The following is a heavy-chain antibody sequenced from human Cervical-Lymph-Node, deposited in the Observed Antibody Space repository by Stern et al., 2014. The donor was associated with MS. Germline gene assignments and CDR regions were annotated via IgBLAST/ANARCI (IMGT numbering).Heavy chain of an antibody. CDR1: GGSYT. D-gene: IGHD5-18*01. Sequence: QVQLVQSGAAVKKPGSSVKVSCKASGGSYTMNWVRQAPGQGLEWMGRIIPLACIANYAQRFQGRVTFTADKSTSTVYMELSSLRSEDTATYFCAREGRGYSSGSPFDNWGQGTLVTVSS. CDR2: IIPLACIA. V-gene: IGHV1-69*08. CDR3: AREGRGYSSGSPFDN. J-gene: IGHJ4*02.